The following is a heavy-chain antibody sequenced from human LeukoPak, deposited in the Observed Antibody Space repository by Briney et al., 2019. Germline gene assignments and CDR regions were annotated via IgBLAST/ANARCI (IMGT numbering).Heavy chain of an antibody. D-gene: IGHD2-2*02. CDR3: ARDRYTINWFDP. Sequence: SETLSLTWTVSGGSVSSVSYYWSWIRQPPGKGLEWIGYINYSGSTNYNPSLKSRVTMSVDTSKNQFSLRLSSVTAADTAVYYCARDRYTINWFDPWGQGTLVTVSS. J-gene: IGHJ5*02. CDR1: GGSVSSVSYY. CDR2: INYSGST. V-gene: IGHV4-61*01.